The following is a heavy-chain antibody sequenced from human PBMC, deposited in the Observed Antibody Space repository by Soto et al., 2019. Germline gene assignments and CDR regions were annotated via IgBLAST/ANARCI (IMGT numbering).Heavy chain of an antibody. J-gene: IGHJ4*02. Sequence: EVQLVESGGGLVQPGGSLRLSCAASGFTFNTYWMQWVRQAPGKGRVWVSRIKSDGSYTNYADSVKGRFTISRDNAKNTLVLQKNSLGPEDTAVYYCATGGSGYFTYWGQGTLVTVSS. CDR2: IKSDGSYT. CDR3: ATGGSGYFTY. V-gene: IGHV3-74*01. CDR1: GFTFNTYW. D-gene: IGHD3-22*01.